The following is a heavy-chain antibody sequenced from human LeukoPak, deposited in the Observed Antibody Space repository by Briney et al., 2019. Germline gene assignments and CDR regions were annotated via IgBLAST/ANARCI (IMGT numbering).Heavy chain of an antibody. CDR2: ISWNSGSI. CDR3: ARKSASGNYPLDY. V-gene: IGHV3-9*01. Sequence: GRSLRLSCAASGFTFDDYAMHWVRQAPGKGLEWVSGISWNSGSIGYADSVKGRFTISRDNAKNSLYLQMSSLRAEDTALYYCARKSASGNYPLDYWGQGTLVTVSS. CDR1: GFTFDDYA. D-gene: IGHD3-10*01. J-gene: IGHJ4*02.